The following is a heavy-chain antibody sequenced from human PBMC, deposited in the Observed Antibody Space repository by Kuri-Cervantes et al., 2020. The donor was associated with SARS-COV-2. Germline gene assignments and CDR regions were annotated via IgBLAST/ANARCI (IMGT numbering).Heavy chain of an antibody. CDR3: ARVGRYSYGFDY. CDR1: GFTFSSYW. Sequence: GESLKISCAASGFTFSSYWMHWVRQAAGKGLVWVSRINSDGSSTSYADSVRGRFTISRDNAKNTLYLQMNSLRAEDTAVYYCARVGRYSYGFDYWGQGTLVTVSS. CDR2: INSDGSST. D-gene: IGHD5-18*01. V-gene: IGHV3-74*01. J-gene: IGHJ4*02.